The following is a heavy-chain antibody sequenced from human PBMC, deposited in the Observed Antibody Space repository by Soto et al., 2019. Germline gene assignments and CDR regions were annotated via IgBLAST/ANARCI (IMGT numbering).Heavy chain of an antibody. CDR3: DRGAWTDGFEE. Sequence: TLSLTCTVSGGSSSSGGYSWTWIRQPPGKGLEWIGYVHHTGSTTYNPSLRTRVNISVDRPNNQFFLTLTSATAADSTVYYFDRGAWTDGFEEWGMATLVTVSS. D-gene: IGHD1-1*01. J-gene: IGHJ1*01. CDR1: GGSSSSGGYS. V-gene: IGHV4-30-2*01. CDR2: VHHTGST.